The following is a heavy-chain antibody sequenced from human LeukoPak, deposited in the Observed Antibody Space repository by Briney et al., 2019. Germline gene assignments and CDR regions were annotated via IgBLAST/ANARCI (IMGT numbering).Heavy chain of an antibody. CDR2: IYYSGST. D-gene: IGHD6-13*01. CDR3: ARRAAAGNLAFDP. J-gene: IGHJ5*02. CDR1: GGSISSYY. Sequence: SETLSLTCTVSGGSISSYYWGWIRQPPGKGLEWIGSIYYSGSTYYNASLKSRVTISVDTSKNQFSLKLSSVTAADTAVYYCARRAAAGNLAFDPWGQGTLVTVSS. V-gene: IGHV4-39*01.